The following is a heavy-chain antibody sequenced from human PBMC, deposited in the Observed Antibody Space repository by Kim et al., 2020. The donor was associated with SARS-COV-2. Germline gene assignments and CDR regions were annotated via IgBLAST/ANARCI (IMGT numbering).Heavy chain of an antibody. CDR2: IRSKAYGGTT. D-gene: IGHD6-13*01. J-gene: IGHJ6*02. Sequence: GGSLRLSCTASGFTFGDYAMSWFRQAPGKGLEWVGFIRSKAYGGTTEYAASVKGRFTISRDDSKSIAYLQMNSLKTEDTAVYYCTRTYGGGYGNLYYYYGMDVWGQGTTVTVSS. CDR3: TRTYGGGYGNLYYYYGMDV. CDR1: GFTFGDYA. V-gene: IGHV3-49*03.